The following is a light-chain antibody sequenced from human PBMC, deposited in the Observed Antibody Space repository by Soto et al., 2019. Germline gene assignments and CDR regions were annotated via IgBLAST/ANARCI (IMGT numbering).Light chain of an antibody. Sequence: QSALTQPRSVSGSPGQSITISCTGTSSDVGGYNYVSWYRQHPGKAPKLMIYDVSKRPSGVPDRFSGCKSGNTASLTISGLQAEYEADYYCCSYAGSYTHYVFGTGTKLTVL. CDR3: CSYAGSYTHYV. V-gene: IGLV2-11*01. CDR1: SSDVGGYNY. CDR2: DVS. J-gene: IGLJ1*01.